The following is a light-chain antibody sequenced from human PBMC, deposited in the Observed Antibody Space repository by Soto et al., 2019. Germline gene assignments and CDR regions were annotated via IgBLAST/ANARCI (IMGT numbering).Light chain of an antibody. J-gene: IGLJ2*01. CDR3: AAWDDSLNGVV. CDR2: SNN. V-gene: IGLV1-44*01. Sequence: QSVLTQPPSASGTPGQRVTISCSGSSSNIGSNTVNWYQQLPGTAPKLLIYSNNQRPSGVPDRLSGSKSGTSASLAISGLPCEDEADYYCAAWDDSLNGVVFGGGTKLTVL. CDR1: SSNIGSNT.